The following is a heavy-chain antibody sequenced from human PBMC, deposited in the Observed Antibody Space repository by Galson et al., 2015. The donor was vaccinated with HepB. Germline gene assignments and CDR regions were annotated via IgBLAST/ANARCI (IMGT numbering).Heavy chain of an antibody. J-gene: IGHJ5*02. D-gene: IGHD3-3*01. Sequence: TLSLTCTVSGGSISSGSYYWSWIRQPAGKGLEWIGRIYTSGSTNYNPSLKSRVTISVDTSKNQFSLKLSSVTAADTAVYYCARAPKPSGITIFGVVIIARWFDPWGQGTLVTVSS. CDR3: ARAPKPSGITIFGVVIIARWFDP. CDR1: GGSISSGSYY. V-gene: IGHV4-61*02. CDR2: IYTSGST.